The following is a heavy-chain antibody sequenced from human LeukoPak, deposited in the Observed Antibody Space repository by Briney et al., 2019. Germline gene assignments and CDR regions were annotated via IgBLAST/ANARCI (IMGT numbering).Heavy chain of an antibody. J-gene: IGHJ4*01. CDR2: IKQDGGEK. CDR3: ARDGTAAGLYFDL. CDR1: GFTFSSYW. Sequence: GGSLRLSCGVSGFTFSSYWMNWVRQAPGKGLDWVASIKQDGGEKSYVDSVKGRFTISRDNAKNSLYLQMSSLRAEDTAVYYCARDGTAAGLYFDLWGKGTLVTVSS. D-gene: IGHD6-13*01. V-gene: IGHV3-7*01.